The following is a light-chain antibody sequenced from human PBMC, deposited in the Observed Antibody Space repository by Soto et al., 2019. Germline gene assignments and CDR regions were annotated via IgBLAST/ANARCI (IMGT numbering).Light chain of an antibody. Sequence: EIVLTQSPGTLSLSPGERATLSCRASQSVTFVYLAWYQQKPGQAPRLLINGVSSRATGIPDRFSGSGSGTNFISTLTEREPKDFPFINGRRIVSSPWTFAKGPRWKSN. CDR1: QSVTFVY. V-gene: IGKV3-20*01. CDR3: RRIVSSPWT. J-gene: IGKJ1*01. CDR2: GVS.